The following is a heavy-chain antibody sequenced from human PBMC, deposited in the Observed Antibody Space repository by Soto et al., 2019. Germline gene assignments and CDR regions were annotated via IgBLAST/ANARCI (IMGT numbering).Heavy chain of an antibody. D-gene: IGHD3-3*01. CDR1: GGSLTSYY. CDR2: IYITGST. CDR3: ASLNYDFWSGYSHYAEYFQH. J-gene: IGHJ1*01. V-gene: IGHV4-4*07. Sequence: SETLSLTCSVSGGSLTSYYWTWIRQPAGEGLEWIGRIYITGSTNYNPSLKGRVTISVDTSKNQFSLKLSSVTAADTAVYYCASLNYDFWSGYSHYAEYFQHWGQGTLVTVSS.